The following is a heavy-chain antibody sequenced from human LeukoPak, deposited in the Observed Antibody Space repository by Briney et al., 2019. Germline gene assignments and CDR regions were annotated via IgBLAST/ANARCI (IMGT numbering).Heavy chain of an antibody. CDR2: IYYSGST. V-gene: IGHV4-39*01. D-gene: IGHD6-13*01. Sequence: SETLSLTCSASGGSISNSGYYWGWIRQPPGKGLEWIASIYYSGSTYHKSPLKSRVIISVDTSKNQFSLSLSSVTAADTAVYYCARGREQLDGGFDPWGQGTLVTVSS. J-gene: IGHJ5*02. CDR1: GGSISNSGYY. CDR3: ARGREQLDGGFDP.